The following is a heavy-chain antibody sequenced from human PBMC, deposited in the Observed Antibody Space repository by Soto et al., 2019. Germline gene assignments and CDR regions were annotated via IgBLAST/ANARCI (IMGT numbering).Heavy chain of an antibody. CDR2: ISAYNGNT. CDR1: GYTFTSYG. Sequence: GASVKVSCKASGYTFTSYGISWVRQAPGQGLEWMGWISAYNGNTNYAQKLQGRVTMTTDTSTSTAYMELRSLRSDDTAVYYCARTHHRLQQAYYYYGMDVWGQGTTVTVSS. J-gene: IGHJ6*02. CDR3: ARTHHRLQQAYYYYGMDV. V-gene: IGHV1-18*01. D-gene: IGHD6-13*01.